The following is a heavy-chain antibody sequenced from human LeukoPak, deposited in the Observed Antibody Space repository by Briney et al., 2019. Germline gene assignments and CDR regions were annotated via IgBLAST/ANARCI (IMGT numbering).Heavy chain of an antibody. J-gene: IGHJ4*02. V-gene: IGHV1-69*13. CDR2: IIPIFGTA. CDR3: ARDPPNYYDILTGYYDGGDY. Sequence: SVKVSCKASGGTFSSYAISWVRQAPGQGLEWMGGIIPIFGTANHAQKFQGRVTITADESTSTAYMELSSLRSEDTAVYYCARDPPNYYDILTGYYDGGDYWGQGTLVTVSS. CDR1: GGTFSSYA. D-gene: IGHD3-9*01.